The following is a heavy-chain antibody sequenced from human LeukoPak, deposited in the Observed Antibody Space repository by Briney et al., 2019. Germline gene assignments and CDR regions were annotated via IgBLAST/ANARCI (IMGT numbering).Heavy chain of an antibody. D-gene: IGHD3-3*01. CDR1: GGTFTSYA. V-gene: IGHV1-69*05. Sequence: SVKLSFTASGGTFTSYAISWVRQSPGQGLEWMGGIIPIFGTANYAQKSQGKVTITTDESTSTAYMELSSLRSEDTAVYYCARGFVLRFLEWSHPPDYYYMDVWGKGTTVTVSS. CDR3: ARGFVLRFLEWSHPPDYYYMDV. J-gene: IGHJ6*03. CDR2: IIPIFGTA.